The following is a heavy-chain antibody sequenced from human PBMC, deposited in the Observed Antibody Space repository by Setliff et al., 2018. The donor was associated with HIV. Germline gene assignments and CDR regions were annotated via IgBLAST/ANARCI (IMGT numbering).Heavy chain of an antibody. Sequence: ASVKVSCKASGYTYNNYAMNWLRQAPGQGLEWMGRINTNTGTPTYAQGFTGRFVFSLDASVSTTYLQISSLEAEDSAVYYCARDGVFWFGESTKAWFDPWGQGTLVTV. V-gene: IGHV7-4-1*02. J-gene: IGHJ5*02. D-gene: IGHD3-10*01. CDR1: GYTYNNYA. CDR3: ARDGVFWFGESTKAWFDP. CDR2: INTNTGTP.